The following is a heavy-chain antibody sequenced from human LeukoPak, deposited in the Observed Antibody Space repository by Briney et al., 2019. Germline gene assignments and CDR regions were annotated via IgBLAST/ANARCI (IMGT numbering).Heavy chain of an antibody. CDR1: GYTFTDDY. V-gene: IGHV1-2*02. CDR2: INVNSGGT. CDR3: ARGLEPYFDY. J-gene: IGHJ4*02. Sequence: ASVKVSCKASGYTFTDDYIHWVRQAPGQGLEWMGWINVNSGGTNYAQKFYARVTMTRDTSISTAYMELSRLRSDDTAVFYCARGLEPYFDYWGQGTLVTVSS.